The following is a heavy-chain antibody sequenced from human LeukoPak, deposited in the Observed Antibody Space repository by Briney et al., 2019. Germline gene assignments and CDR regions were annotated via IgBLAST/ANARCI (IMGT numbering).Heavy chain of an antibody. CDR2: IIPILGIA. CDR3: AGDYYGSGSPGGY. Sequence: EASVKVSCKASGGTFSSYAISWVRQAPGQGLEWMGRIIPILGIANYAQKFQGRVTITADKSTSTAYMELSSLRSEDTAVYYCAGDYYGSGSPGGYWGQGTLVTVSS. V-gene: IGHV1-69*04. CDR1: GGTFSSYA. D-gene: IGHD3-10*01. J-gene: IGHJ4*02.